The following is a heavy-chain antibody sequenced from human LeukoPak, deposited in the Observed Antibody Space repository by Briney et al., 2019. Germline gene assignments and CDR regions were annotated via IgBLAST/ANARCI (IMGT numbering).Heavy chain of an antibody. CDR2: IYYSGST. Sequence: SETLSLTCTVSGGSISSSSYYWGWIRQPPGKGLEWIGSIYYSGSTNYNPSLKSRVTISVDTSKNQFSLKLSSVTAADTAVYYCAAHIVVVPAAMDGGYYYYMDVWGKGTTVTVSS. CDR3: AAHIVVVPAAMDGGYYYYMDV. J-gene: IGHJ6*03. V-gene: IGHV4-39*07. D-gene: IGHD2-2*01. CDR1: GGSISSSSYY.